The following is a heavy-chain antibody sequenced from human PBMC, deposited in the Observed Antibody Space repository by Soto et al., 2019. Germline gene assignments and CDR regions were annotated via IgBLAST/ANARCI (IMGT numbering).Heavy chain of an antibody. D-gene: IGHD3-3*01. Sequence: GASVKVSCKASGYTFTSYGISWVRQAPGQGLEWMGWISAYNGNTNYAQKLQGRVTMTTDTSTSTAYMELRSLRSDDTAVYYCARVPYYDPGLYYFDYWGQGTLVTVSS. V-gene: IGHV1-18*01. CDR2: ISAYNGNT. J-gene: IGHJ4*02. CDR1: GYTFTSYG. CDR3: ARVPYYDPGLYYFDY.